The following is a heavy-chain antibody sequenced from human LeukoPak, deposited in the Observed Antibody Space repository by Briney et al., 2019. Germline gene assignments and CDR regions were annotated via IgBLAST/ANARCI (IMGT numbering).Heavy chain of an antibody. CDR1: GFTFSSHW. J-gene: IGHJ4*02. D-gene: IGHD1-26*01. CDR3: ANSGSYHALGY. CDR2: INSDGSST. V-gene: IGHV3-74*01. Sequence: GGSLRLSCAASGFTFSSHWMHWVRQAPGKGLLWVSHINSDGSSTSYADSVKGRFTIPRDNAKNTLYPQMNSLRVEDTAVYYCANSGSYHALGYGGQGTLVTVSS.